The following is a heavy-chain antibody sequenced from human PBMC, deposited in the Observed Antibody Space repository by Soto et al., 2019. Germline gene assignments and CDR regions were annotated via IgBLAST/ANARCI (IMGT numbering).Heavy chain of an antibody. CDR1: GFTFSSYS. CDR2: ISSSSSTI. D-gene: IGHD3-10*01. Sequence: PGGSQRLSCTASGFTFSSYSMNWVRQAPGKGLEWVSYISSSSSTIYYADSVKGRFTISRDNAKNSLYLQMNSLRAEDTAVYYCARPYGSGSLNWFDPWGQGTLVTVSS. J-gene: IGHJ5*02. CDR3: ARPYGSGSLNWFDP. V-gene: IGHV3-48*01.